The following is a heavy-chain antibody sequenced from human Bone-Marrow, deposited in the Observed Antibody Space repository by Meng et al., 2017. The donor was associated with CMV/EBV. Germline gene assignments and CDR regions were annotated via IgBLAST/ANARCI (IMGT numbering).Heavy chain of an antibody. D-gene: IGHD5-18*01. CDR1: GFTFSNYA. J-gene: IGHJ3*02. CDR3: ARDREDTAMVTWVARRGVDAFDI. CDR2: ISSSGSTI. Sequence: GESLNISCVVSGFTFSNYAMHWVRQAPGKWLEWVAYISSSGSTINYEDSVKGRFTISRDNAKNPMYLKTNSLSAEETAVYYCARDREDTAMVTWVARRGVDAFDIWGQGTMVTVSS. V-gene: IGHV3-48*04.